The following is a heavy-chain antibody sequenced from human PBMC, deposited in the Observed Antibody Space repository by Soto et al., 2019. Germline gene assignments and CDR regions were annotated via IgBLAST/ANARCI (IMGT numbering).Heavy chain of an antibody. D-gene: IGHD2-15*01. CDR2: ISWKSDTL. CDR3: AKDIFSESGGIGAFDM. CDR1: GFTFDDYA. Sequence: GGSLRLSCATSGFTFDDYAMHWVRQVPGKGLEWVSGISWKSDTLGYADSVKGRFTIFRDNAQNSLYLLMNSLRAEDTALYYCAKDIFSESGGIGAFDMWGQGTMVTVSS. V-gene: IGHV3-9*01. J-gene: IGHJ3*02.